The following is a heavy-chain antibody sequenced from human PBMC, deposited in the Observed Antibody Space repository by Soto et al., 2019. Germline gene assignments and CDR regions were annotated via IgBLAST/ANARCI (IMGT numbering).Heavy chain of an antibody. J-gene: IGHJ5*02. D-gene: IGHD5-18*01. CDR2: NSHSVTT. CDR1: GDSISSNNNY. V-gene: IGHV4-30-4*01. CDR3: ARGRGYSYGLDP. Sequence: QVQLQESGPGLVKPSQTLSLTCTVSGDSISSNNNYWSWIRQPPGEGLEWIGFNSHSVTTSYSPSPKSRVAISLDTSKNQFSLHLRSVTAADPAVYYCARGRGYSYGLDPWGQGTLVTVSS.